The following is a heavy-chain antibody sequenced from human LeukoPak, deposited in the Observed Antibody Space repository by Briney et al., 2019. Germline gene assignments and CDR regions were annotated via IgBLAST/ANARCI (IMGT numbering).Heavy chain of an antibody. CDR2: ISSSSSYI. CDR3: ARGHGSSWSHYFDY. CDR1: GFTFSSYS. V-gene: IGHV3-21*01. Sequence: PGGSLRLSCAASGFTFSSYSMNWVRQAPGKGLEWVSSISSSSSYIYYADSVKGRFTISRDNAKDSLYLQMNSLRAEDTAVYYCARGHGSSWSHYFDYWGQGTLVTVSS. D-gene: IGHD6-13*01. J-gene: IGHJ4*02.